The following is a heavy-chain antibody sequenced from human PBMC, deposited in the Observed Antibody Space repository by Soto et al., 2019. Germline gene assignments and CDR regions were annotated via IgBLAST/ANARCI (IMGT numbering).Heavy chain of an antibody. V-gene: IGHV3-30-3*01. CDR1: VFTFISYA. CDR2: ISYDGSNK. D-gene: IGHD5-18*01. J-gene: IGHJ4*02. Sequence: PGGSLRLSCAPSVFTFISYAMHWVRQAPGKGLEWVAVISYDGSNKYYADSVKGRFTISRDNSKNTLYLQMNSLRAEDTAVYYCARDPRIQLWLMDYWGQGTLVTVS. CDR3: ARDPRIQLWLMDY.